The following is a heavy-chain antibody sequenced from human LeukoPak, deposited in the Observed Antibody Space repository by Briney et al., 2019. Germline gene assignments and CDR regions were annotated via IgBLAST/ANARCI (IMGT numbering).Heavy chain of an antibody. CDR1: GGSISSYY. CDR3: AGTRLRTASGFFDY. CDR2: IYASGRT. Sequence: PSETLSLTCTVSGGSISSYYWSWIRQPAGKGLEWVGRIYASGRTNYNPSLKSRATMSVHTYKNQFSLKLSSVTAADTAVYYCAGTRLRTASGFFDYWGQGTLVTVSS. J-gene: IGHJ4*02. V-gene: IGHV4-4*07. D-gene: IGHD1/OR15-1a*01.